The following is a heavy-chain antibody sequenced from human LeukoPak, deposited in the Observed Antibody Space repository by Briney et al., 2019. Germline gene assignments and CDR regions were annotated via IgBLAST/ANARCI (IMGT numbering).Heavy chain of an antibody. D-gene: IGHD1-26*01. Sequence: SETLSLTCTVSGGSISSYYWSWIRQPPGKGLEWIGYIYYSGSTNYNPSLKSRVTISVDTSKNQFSLKLSSVTAADTAVYYCAAGSGSCYDTTNAFDIWGQGTMVTVSS. V-gene: IGHV4-59*01. CDR1: GGSISSYY. J-gene: IGHJ3*02. CDR2: IYYSGST. CDR3: AAGSGSCYDTTNAFDI.